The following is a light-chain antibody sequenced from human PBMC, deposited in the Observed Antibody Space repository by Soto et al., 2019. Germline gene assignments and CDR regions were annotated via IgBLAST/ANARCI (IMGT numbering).Light chain of an antibody. Sequence: QSVLTQPASVSGSPVQSITISCTGTTSDIGDYNYVSWYQHLPGRVPKLIISLVSHRPSGVSDRFSGSKSGNTASLTISGLQAEDEGDYYCTSWGIFGPGTKLTVL. V-gene: IGLV2-14*01. J-gene: IGLJ1*01. CDR2: LVS. CDR1: TSDIGDYNY. CDR3: TSWGI.